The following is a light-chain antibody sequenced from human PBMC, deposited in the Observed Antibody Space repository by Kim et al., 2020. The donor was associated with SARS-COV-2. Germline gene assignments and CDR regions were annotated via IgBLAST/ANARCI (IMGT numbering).Light chain of an antibody. CDR2: GIS. CDR1: QSVSSIY. Sequence: SPGERPTLSGRASQSVSSIYLAWYQQKPGQTPRLIIYGISTRATGIPDRFSGSGSGTDFTLTISRLEPEDFAVYYCQQYAGSPPTFGQGTKVDIK. J-gene: IGKJ1*01. V-gene: IGKV3-20*01. CDR3: QQYAGSPPT.